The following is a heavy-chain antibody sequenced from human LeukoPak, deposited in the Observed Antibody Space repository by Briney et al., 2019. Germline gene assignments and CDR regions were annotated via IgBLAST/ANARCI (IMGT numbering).Heavy chain of an antibody. J-gene: IGHJ4*02. Sequence: ASVKVSCKASGYTFTSYDVNWVRQATGQGLEWMGWMSPDSGKTGYAQKFQGRVTMTRNTSISTAYLDLSSLRAEDTAVYYCAKGTVVAATPGDNWGQGTLVTVSS. D-gene: IGHD2-15*01. CDR2: MSPDSGKT. CDR1: GYTFTSYD. CDR3: AKGTVVAATPGDN. V-gene: IGHV1-8*01.